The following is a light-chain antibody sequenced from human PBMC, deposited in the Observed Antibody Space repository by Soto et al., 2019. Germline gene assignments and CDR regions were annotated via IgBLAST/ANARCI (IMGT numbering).Light chain of an antibody. J-gene: IGKJ1*01. CDR3: QQYGSSPGK. CDR1: QSVSSSY. V-gene: IGKV3-20*01. Sequence: EIVLTHSPGTLSFSPLEIATLSFSSSQSVSSSYLAWYQQKPGQAPKLLIFGASIRATDIPDRFSGSGSGTDFTLTISRLEPEDFAVYYCQQYGSSPGKFGQGTKVDIK. CDR2: GAS.